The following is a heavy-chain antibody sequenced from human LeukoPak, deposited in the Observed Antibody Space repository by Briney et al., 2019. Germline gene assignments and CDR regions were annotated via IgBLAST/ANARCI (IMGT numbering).Heavy chain of an antibody. Sequence: SETLSLTCTVSGGSISSGSYYWSWIRQPAGKGLEWIGRIDSSGSTNYNPSLKRRVTISVGTSKHQFSLKLSSVAAADTAVYYCAREGGYSYGDAPLHFDYWGQGTLVTVSS. CDR2: IDSSGST. V-gene: IGHV4-61*02. D-gene: IGHD5-18*01. CDR1: GGSISSGSYY. J-gene: IGHJ4*02. CDR3: AREGGYSYGDAPLHFDY.